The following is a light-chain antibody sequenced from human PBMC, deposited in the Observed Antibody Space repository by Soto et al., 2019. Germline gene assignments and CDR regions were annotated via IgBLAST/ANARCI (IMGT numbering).Light chain of an antibody. CDR2: DVS. CDR1: SRDVGDYNY. V-gene: IGLV2-14*01. J-gene: IGLJ1*01. Sequence: QSALTQPASVSGSPGQSITISCTGTSRDVGDYNYVSWYQQHPGKAPKLMLYDVSNRPSGISNRFSGSKSGNTASLTISGLQAEDEADYYCSSYTSSSTLFGTGTKLTVL. CDR3: SSYTSSSTL.